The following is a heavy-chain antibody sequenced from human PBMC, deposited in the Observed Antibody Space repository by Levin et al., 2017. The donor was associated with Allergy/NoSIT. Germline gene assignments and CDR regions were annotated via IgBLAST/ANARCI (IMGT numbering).Heavy chain of an antibody. J-gene: IGHJ1*01. V-gene: IGHV4-39*01. CDR3: ASSYCGAGYCNTEFFQN. D-gene: IGHD2-21*01. Sequence: PSETLSLTCNVSGGSITNYRYYWTWIRQPPGKGLEWIASLYYNGNTYYNPSLKSRLTTSVETSKNQYTLRLSSVTAADTGVYYCASSYCGAGYCNTEFFQNWGQGTLVSVSS. CDR1: GGSITNYRYY. CDR2: LYYNGNT.